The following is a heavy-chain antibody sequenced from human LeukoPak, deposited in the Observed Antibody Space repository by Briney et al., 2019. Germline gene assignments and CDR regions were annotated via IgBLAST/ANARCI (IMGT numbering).Heavy chain of an antibody. D-gene: IGHD2-15*01. J-gene: IGHJ4*02. V-gene: IGHV1-69*13. Sequence: SVTVSCKASRGTFSSYAISWVRQAPGQGLEWMGGIIPIFGTANYAQKFQGRVTITADESTSTAYMELSSLRSEDTAVYYCARGYCSGGSCYDYWGQGTLVTVSS. CDR2: IIPIFGTA. CDR1: RGTFSSYA. CDR3: ARGYCSGGSCYDY.